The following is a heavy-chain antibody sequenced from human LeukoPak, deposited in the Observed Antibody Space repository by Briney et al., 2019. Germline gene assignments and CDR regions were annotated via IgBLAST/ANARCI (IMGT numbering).Heavy chain of an antibody. CDR2: IYYSGGT. CDR3: ATVRYYGDYFFDY. D-gene: IGHD4-17*01. J-gene: IGHJ4*02. CDR1: GGSINSGGYY. V-gene: IGHV4-31*03. Sequence: SETLSLTCTVSGGSINSGGYYWSWIPQHPGTGLEWIGHIYYSGGTYYNPSLKSRVIISVDTSKNQFSLTLTSVTAADTAVYYCATVRYYGDYFFDYWGQGTLVTVSS.